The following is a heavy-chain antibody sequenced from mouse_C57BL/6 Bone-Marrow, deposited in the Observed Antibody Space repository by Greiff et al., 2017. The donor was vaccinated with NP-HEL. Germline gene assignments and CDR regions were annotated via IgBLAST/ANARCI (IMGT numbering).Heavy chain of an antibody. CDR3: ARGSNYGLFAY. CDR1: GYTFTSYW. Sequence: QVQLKQPGAELVRPGSSVKLSCKASGYTFTSYWMHWVKQRPIQGLEWIGNIDPSDSETHYNPKFKDKATLTVDKSSSTAYMQLSSLTSEDSAVYYCARGSNYGLFAYWGQGTLVTVSA. CDR2: IDPSDSET. V-gene: IGHV1-52*01. J-gene: IGHJ3*01. D-gene: IGHD2-5*01.